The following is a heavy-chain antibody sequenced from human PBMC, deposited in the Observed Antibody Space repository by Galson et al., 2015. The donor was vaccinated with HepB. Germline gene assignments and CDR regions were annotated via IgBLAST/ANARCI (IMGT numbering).Heavy chain of an antibody. CDR2: IKQDGGEK. D-gene: IGHD2-2*01. Sequence: SLRLSCAASGFTFSSYWMSWVRQAPGKGLDWVASIKQDGGEKYYVDSVKGRFTISRDNAKNSLYLQMNSLRAEDTAVYYCARERDCSSTSCYFDYWGQGTLVTVSS. V-gene: IGHV3-7*01. J-gene: IGHJ4*02. CDR1: GFTFSSYW. CDR3: ARERDCSSTSCYFDY.